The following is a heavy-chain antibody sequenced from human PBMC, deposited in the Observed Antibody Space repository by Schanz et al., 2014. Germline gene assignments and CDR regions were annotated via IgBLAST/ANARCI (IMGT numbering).Heavy chain of an antibody. Sequence: QVQLVQSGAEVRKPGASVRVSCKASGYSFAAFFIHWVRQPPGQGLEWMGCINPYSGATYYAQKFQGRVTPTSDASLTTVYMEAHSLTSDDTTVFCWARNQTGTTTWFDPWGQGTLVTVSS. CDR2: INPYSGAT. CDR3: ARNQTGTTTWFDP. V-gene: IGHV1-2*02. J-gene: IGHJ5*02. CDR1: GYSFAAFF. D-gene: IGHD1-7*01.